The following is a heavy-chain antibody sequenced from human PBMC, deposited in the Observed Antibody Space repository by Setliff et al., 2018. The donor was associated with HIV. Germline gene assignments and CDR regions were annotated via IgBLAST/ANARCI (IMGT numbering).Heavy chain of an antibody. CDR3: ARSRTSSGYYGVTGYGMDV. J-gene: IGHJ6*02. D-gene: IGHD3-22*01. CDR2: IYYSGST. V-gene: IGHV4-59*01. CDR1: GGSISSDY. Sequence: SETLSLTCTVSGGSISSDYWSWIRQPPGKGLEWIGYIYYSGSTNYNPSLKSRVTISVATSKNQFSLKLNSATTADTAVYYCARSRTSSGYYGVTGYGMDVWGQGTTVTVSS.